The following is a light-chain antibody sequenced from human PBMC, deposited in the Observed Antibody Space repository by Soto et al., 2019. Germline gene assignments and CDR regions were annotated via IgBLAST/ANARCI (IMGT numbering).Light chain of an antibody. CDR3: NSYTSSDTWV. CDR1: RSDVGGYNF. CDR2: DVS. V-gene: IGLV2-14*01. Sequence: QSVLTQPASVSGSPGQSITISCTGTRSDVGGYNFVSWYQQHSGKAPKLMIYDVSNRPLGVSNRFSGSKSGNTASLTISGLQVEDEADYYCNSYTSSDTWVFGGGTQLTVL. J-gene: IGLJ3*02.